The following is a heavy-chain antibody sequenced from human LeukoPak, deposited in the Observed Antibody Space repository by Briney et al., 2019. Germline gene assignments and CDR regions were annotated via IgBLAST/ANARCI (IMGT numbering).Heavy chain of an antibody. CDR2: IIPIFGTA. D-gene: IGHD3-10*01. V-gene: IGHV1-69*06. Sequence: AASVKVSCKASGGTFSSYAISWVRQAPGQGLEWMGGIIPIFGTANYAQKFQGRVTITADKSTSTAYMELSSLRSEDTAVYYCAREGYLYGSGSYYMDYWGQGTLVTVSS. CDR3: AREGYLYGSGSYYMDY. J-gene: IGHJ4*02. CDR1: GGTFSSYA.